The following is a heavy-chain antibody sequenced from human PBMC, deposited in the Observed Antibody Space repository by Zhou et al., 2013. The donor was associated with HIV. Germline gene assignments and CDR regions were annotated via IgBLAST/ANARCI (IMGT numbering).Heavy chain of an antibody. D-gene: IGHD2-15*01. V-gene: IGHV1-18*01. J-gene: IGHJ4*02. Sequence: QVRLVQSGPEVRKPGTSVKLSCTAFGYTFTRYHIHWLRQAPGQGPEWMGWVDPYNGDTDFSEKFQGRVTMRKDTYTGTAYMELKSLTSDDTALYYCARGPSGGQSYFDYWGQGTVVSVSS. CDR1: GYTFTRYH. CDR3: ARGPSGGQSYFDY. CDR2: VDPYNGDT.